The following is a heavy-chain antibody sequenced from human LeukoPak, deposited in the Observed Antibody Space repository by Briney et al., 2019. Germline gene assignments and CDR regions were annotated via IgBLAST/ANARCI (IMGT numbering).Heavy chain of an antibody. CDR1: GGSISSYA. V-gene: IGHV1-2*02. D-gene: IGHD4-17*01. Sequence: ASVKVSCKASGGSISSYAISWVRQAPGQGLEWMGCINPKNGDSKYAQKFQGRVTMTRATSIATAYMEVSRLTSDDTAVYFCARAGYDYGDSSDFWGQGTLVTVSS. J-gene: IGHJ4*02. CDR3: ARAGYDYGDSSDF. CDR2: INPKNGDS.